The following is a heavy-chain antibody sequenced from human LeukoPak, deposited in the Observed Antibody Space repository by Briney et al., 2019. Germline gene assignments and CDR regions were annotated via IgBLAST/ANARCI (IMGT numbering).Heavy chain of an antibody. CDR3: VTDHPHGDYFES. CDR1: GFTFRTYG. V-gene: IGHV3-30*02. J-gene: IGHJ4*02. CDR2: IKYDGSNI. D-gene: IGHD4-17*01. Sequence: PGGSLRLSCAASGFTFRTYGMHWVRQAPGKGLEWVALIKYDGSNIYYGDSVRGRFTISRDNSKESLYLQMNSLKTEDTAVYYCVTDHPHGDYFESWGRGTLVTVSS.